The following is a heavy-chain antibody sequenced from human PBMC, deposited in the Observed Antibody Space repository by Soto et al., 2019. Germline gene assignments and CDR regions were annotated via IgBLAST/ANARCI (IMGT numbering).Heavy chain of an antibody. J-gene: IGHJ6*02. CDR1: GYTFTSYG. V-gene: IGHV1-18*01. CDR3: ARVPYGGGVAGTYYYGMDV. D-gene: IGHD6-19*01. Sequence: QVQLVQSGAEVKKPGASVKVSCKASGYTFTSYGISWVRQAPGQGLEWMGWISAYNGNTNYAQKLQGRVTMTTDTPTSTAYMELRSRRSDDTAVYYCARVPYGGGVAGTYYYGMDVWGQGTTVTVSS. CDR2: ISAYNGNT.